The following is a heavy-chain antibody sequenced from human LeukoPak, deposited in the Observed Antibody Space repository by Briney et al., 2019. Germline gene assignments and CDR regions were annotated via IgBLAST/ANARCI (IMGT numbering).Heavy chain of an antibody. CDR1: GFTFSSYG. CDR2: ISGSGGST. D-gene: IGHD6-19*01. J-gene: IGHJ5*02. CDR3: AKDIHIGHGSGWPES. Sequence: GGSLRLSCAASGFTFSSYGMSWVRPAPGKGLEWVSAISGSGGSTYYADSVKGRFTISRDNSKNSLYLQMNSLGAEDTALYYCAKDIHIGHGSGWPESWGQGALVTVSS. V-gene: IGHV3-23*01.